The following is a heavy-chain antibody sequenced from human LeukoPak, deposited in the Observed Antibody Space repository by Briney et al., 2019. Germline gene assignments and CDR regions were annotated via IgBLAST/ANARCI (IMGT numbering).Heavy chain of an antibody. Sequence: PSETLSLTCTVSGGSVSNGNYYWSWIRQPPGKGLEWIGNMHYSGSTNYNPSLKSRVTISVDTSMNQFSLLLTSATAADTAVYYCARGIFGDFWGQGALVTVSS. V-gene: IGHV4-61*01. J-gene: IGHJ4*02. D-gene: IGHD2/OR15-2a*01. CDR2: MHYSGST. CDR1: GGSVSNGNYY. CDR3: ARGIFGDF.